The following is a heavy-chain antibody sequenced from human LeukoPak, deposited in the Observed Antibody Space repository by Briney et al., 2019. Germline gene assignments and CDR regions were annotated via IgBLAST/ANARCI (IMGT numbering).Heavy chain of an antibody. CDR3: ARVGSSSWYSFDY. D-gene: IGHD6-13*01. V-gene: IGHV1-2*06. CDR2: IDPNSGGT. CDR1: GYTFTGYY. J-gene: IGHJ4*02. Sequence: GASVKVSCKASGYTFTGYYMHWVRQAPGQGLEWMGRIDPNSGGTNYAQKFQGRVTMTRDTSISTAYMELSRLRSDDTAVYYCARVGSSSWYSFDYWGQGNLVTVSS.